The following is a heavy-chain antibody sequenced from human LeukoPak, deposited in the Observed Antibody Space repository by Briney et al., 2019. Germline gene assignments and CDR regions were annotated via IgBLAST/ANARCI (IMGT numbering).Heavy chain of an antibody. J-gene: IGHJ6*03. CDR3: ATSAGDYRAGHYYYMGV. CDR1: GHTFTCYY. Sequence: ASVKVSCKASGHTFTCYYFHWVRQAPGQGLEWMGWINPNTAGTNYAQKFLGGVTLTWDTSINTAYMELNRLTSDDTAVYYCATSAGDYRAGHYYYMGVWGKGTSVTVSS. CDR2: INPNTAGT. V-gene: IGHV1-2*02. D-gene: IGHD4-11*01.